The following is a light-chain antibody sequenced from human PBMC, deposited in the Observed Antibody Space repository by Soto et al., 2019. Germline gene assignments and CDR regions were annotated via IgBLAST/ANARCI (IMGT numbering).Light chain of an antibody. CDR2: DAS. J-gene: IGKJ5*01. CDR1: QTVSNY. CDR3: QQRSNWPT. Sequence: EIVLAQSPATLSLSPGERATLSCRASQTVSNYLAWYQQKPGQAPRLLIYDASNRATGIPARFSGSGSGTDFTLTISSLEPEDFAVYYCQQRSNWPTFGQGTRLEIK. V-gene: IGKV3-11*01.